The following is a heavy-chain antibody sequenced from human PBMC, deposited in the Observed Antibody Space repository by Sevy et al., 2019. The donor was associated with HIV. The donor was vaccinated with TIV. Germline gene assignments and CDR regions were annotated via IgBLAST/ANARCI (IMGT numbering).Heavy chain of an antibody. CDR2: INPSGGST. Sequence: ASVKVSCKASGYTFTSYYMHWVRQAPGQGLEWMGIINPSGGSTSYAQTFQGRVTMTRDTSTSTVYMELSSLRSEDTAVYYCAREGPKDIVVVVAATKGGRAFDIWGQGKMVTVSS. CDR3: AREGPKDIVVVVAATKGGRAFDI. J-gene: IGHJ3*02. V-gene: IGHV1-46*01. CDR1: GYTFTSYY. D-gene: IGHD2-15*01.